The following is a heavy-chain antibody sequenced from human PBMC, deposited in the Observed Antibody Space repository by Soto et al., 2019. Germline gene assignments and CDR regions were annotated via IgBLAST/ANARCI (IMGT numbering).Heavy chain of an antibody. CDR2: ISSNGGST. V-gene: IGHV3-64*02. J-gene: IGHJ6*02. D-gene: IGHD1-1*01. CDR3: ARGDLEGAPDYYYGMDV. Sequence: GGALRLSCAASGFTFRSYAIHWVRQAPGKGLEYVSAISSNGGSTYYADSVKGRFTISRDNSKNTLYLQMGSLRAEDMAVYYCARGDLEGAPDYYYGMDVWGQGTTVTVSS. CDR1: GFTFRSYA.